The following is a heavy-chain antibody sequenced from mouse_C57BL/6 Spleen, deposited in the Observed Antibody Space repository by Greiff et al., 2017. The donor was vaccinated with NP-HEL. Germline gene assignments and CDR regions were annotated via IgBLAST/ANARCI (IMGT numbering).Heavy chain of an antibody. D-gene: IGHD2-1*01. CDR2: IDPSDSYT. J-gene: IGHJ2*01. CDR3: AREEIYYGKKGFDY. V-gene: IGHV1-50*01. Sequence: QVQLQQPGAELVKPGASVKLSCKASGYTFTSYWMQWVKQRPGQGLEWIGEIDPSDSYTNYNQKFKGKATLTVDTSSSTAYMQLSSLTSEDSAVYYCAREEIYYGKKGFDYWGQGTTLTVSS. CDR1: GYTFTSYW.